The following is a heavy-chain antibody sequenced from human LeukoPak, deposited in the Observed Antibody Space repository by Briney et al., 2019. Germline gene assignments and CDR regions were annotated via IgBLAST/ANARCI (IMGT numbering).Heavy chain of an antibody. CDR2: ISSSSSYI. Sequence: GGSLRLSCAASGFTFSSYSMNWVRQAPGKGLEWVSSISSSSSYIYYADSVKGRFTISRDNAKNSLYLQMNSLRAEDTAVYYCARYYGSGSNYTDYWGQGTLVTVSS. J-gene: IGHJ4*02. CDR3: ARYYGSGSNYTDY. CDR1: GFTFSSYS. V-gene: IGHV3-21*01. D-gene: IGHD3-10*01.